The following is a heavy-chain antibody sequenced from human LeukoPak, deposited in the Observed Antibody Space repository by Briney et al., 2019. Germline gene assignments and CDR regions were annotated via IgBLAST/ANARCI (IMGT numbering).Heavy chain of an antibody. Sequence: GCSLRLSCAASGFTFTTFDMTWVPRAPGKGLEWVSYISSGSSTIYYADSVKGRFTISRDNAKNSLYLQMNSLRAEDTAVYYCARLRYYAMDVWGQGTTVIVSS. CDR2: ISSGSSTI. CDR1: GFTFTTFD. V-gene: IGHV3-48*01. J-gene: IGHJ6*02. CDR3: ARLRYYAMDV.